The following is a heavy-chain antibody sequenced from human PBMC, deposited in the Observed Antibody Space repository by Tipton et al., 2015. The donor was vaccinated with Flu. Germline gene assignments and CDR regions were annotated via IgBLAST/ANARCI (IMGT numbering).Heavy chain of an antibody. CDR1: GFTFSSYA. Sequence: SLRLSCAASGFTFSSYAMRWVRQAPGKGLEWVSAISGSGGSTYYADSVKGRFTISRDNSKNTLYLQMNSLRAEDTAVYYCAKGLLWVGELSLFDYWGQGTLVTVST. CDR2: ISGSGGST. V-gene: IGHV3-23*01. CDR3: AKGLLWVGELSLFDY. D-gene: IGHD3-10*01. J-gene: IGHJ4*02.